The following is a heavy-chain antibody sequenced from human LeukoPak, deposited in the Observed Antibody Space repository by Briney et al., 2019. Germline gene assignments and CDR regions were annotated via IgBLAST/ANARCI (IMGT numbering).Heavy chain of an antibody. J-gene: IGHJ4*02. CDR1: GFSLTHDA. V-gene: IGHV3-30*18. D-gene: IGHD6-6*01. CDR3: AKDDSSSMYAFDY. CDR2: ISYDGSNK. Sequence: GGSLRLSCAASGFSLTHDAIHWVRQAPGKGLEWVAVISYDGSNKYYADSVKGRFTISRDNSKNTLYLQMNSLRAEDTAVYYCAKDDSSSMYAFDYWGQGTLVTVSS.